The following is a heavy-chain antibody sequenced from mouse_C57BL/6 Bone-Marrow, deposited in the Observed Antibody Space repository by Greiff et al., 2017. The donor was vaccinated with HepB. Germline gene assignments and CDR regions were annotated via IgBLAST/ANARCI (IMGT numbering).Heavy chain of an antibody. D-gene: IGHD2-4*01. Sequence: DVMLVESGEGLVKPGGSLKLSCAASGFTFSSYAMSWVRQTPEKRLEWVAYISSGGDYIYYADTVKGRFTISRDNARNTLYLQMSSLKSEDTAMYYCTREGDIYDYDAGFAYWGQGTLVTVSA. CDR1: GFTFSSYA. V-gene: IGHV5-9-1*02. CDR2: ISSGGDYI. CDR3: TREGDIYDYDAGFAY. J-gene: IGHJ3*01.